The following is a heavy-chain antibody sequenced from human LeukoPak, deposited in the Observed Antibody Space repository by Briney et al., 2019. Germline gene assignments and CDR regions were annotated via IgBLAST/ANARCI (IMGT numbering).Heavy chain of an antibody. V-gene: IGHV1-18*04. CDR1: GYTFTSYG. D-gene: IGHD3-9*01. J-gene: IGHJ3*02. CDR3: ARDLQYYDILTGPDAFDI. Sequence: ASVKVSCKASGYTFTSYGISWVRQAPGQGLEWMGWISAYNGNTNYAQKLQGRVTMTTDTSTSTAYMELRSLRSDDTAMYYCARDLQYYDILTGPDAFDIWGQGTMVTVSS. CDR2: ISAYNGNT.